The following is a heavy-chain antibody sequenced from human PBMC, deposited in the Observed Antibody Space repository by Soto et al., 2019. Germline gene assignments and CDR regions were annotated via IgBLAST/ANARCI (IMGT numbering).Heavy chain of an antibody. CDR2: ISYDGRNE. J-gene: IGHJ4*02. CDR3: AKDRGALRWSEEHYYFDY. V-gene: IGHV3-30*18. D-gene: IGHD4-17*01. Sequence: QGHLVESGGGVVQPGRSLRLSCAASGFTFSSYGMHWVRQAPGKGLEWVAVISYDGRNEYYADAVKGRFTISRDNSKNQLYLQTNSLRAEDTAVYYCAKDRGALRWSEEHYYFDYWCQGTLVTVSS. CDR1: GFTFSSYG.